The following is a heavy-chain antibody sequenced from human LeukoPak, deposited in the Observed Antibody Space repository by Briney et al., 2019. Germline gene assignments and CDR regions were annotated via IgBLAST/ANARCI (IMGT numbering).Heavy chain of an antibody. CDR1: GFTFSSYW. CDR2: IKQDGSEK. J-gene: IGHJ4*02. Sequence: GGSLRLSCAASGFTFSSYWMSWVRQAPGKGLEWVANIKQDGSEKYYVDSVKGRFTISRDNAKNSLYLQMNSLRAEDAAVYYCARDQKDYYGSGYDYWGQGTLVTVSS. V-gene: IGHV3-7*01. CDR3: ARDQKDYYGSGYDY. D-gene: IGHD3-10*01.